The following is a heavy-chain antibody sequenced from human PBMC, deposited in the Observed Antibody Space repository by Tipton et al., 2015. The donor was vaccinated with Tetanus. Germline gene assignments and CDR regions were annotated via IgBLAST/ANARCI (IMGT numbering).Heavy chain of an antibody. J-gene: IGHJ4*02. CDR3: AKATIGTSYDFWSGHYEAPPELANFDY. CDR1: GFTFSSDW. D-gene: IGHD3-3*01. V-gene: IGHV3-74*01. Sequence: SLRLSCAASGFTFSSDWMHWVRQAPGKGLVWVSRIKRDGSSISYEDSVKGRFTISRDNAKNTLYLQMNSLRVEDTAIYYCAKATIGTSYDFWSGHYEAPPELANFDYWGQGTLVTVSS. CDR2: IKRDGSSI.